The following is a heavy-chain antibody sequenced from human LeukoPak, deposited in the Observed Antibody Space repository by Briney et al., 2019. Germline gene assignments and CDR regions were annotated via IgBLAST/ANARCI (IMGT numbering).Heavy chain of an antibody. Sequence: SETLSLTCTVSGGSISNYYWNWIRQPPGKGLEWIGYIYFTGSTNYNPSLKSRVTISLGTSKNQFSLKLSSVTAADTAIYYCARGRWLQFSDWGPGTLVTVSS. V-gene: IGHV4-59*01. CDR1: GGSISNYY. J-gene: IGHJ4*02. D-gene: IGHD5-24*01. CDR2: IYFTGST. CDR3: ARGRWLQFSD.